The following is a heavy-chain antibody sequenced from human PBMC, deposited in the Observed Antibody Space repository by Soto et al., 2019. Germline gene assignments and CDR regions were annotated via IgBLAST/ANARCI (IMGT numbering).Heavy chain of an antibody. CDR2: IDYSGST. CDR3: ARAYGSGYMDV. D-gene: IGHD3-10*01. Sequence: QVQLQEWGPGLVKPSQTLSLTCTVSGGSISSGGYYWSWIRQHPGKGLEWIGYIDYSGSTYSNPSLKSRVTISGDTSKNQFSLKLSSVTAADTAVYYCARAYGSGYMDVWGQGTTVTVSS. J-gene: IGHJ6*02. CDR1: GGSISSGGYY. V-gene: IGHV4-31*03.